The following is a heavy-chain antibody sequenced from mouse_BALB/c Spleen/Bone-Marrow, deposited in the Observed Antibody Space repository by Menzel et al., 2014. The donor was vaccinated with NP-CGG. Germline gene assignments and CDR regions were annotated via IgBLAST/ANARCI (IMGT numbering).Heavy chain of an antibody. CDR3: ARQDGYDGTWFAY. Sequence: EVNLVESGGGLVKPGGSLKLSCAVSGFPFSNYDMSWVRQTPEKRLEWVATITSGDSYTYYPDSVKGRFTISRDNARNTLYLQMSSLRSEDTALYYCARQDGYDGTWFAYWGQGTLVTVSA. V-gene: IGHV5-9*02. D-gene: IGHD2-2*01. CDR2: ITSGDSYT. J-gene: IGHJ3*01. CDR1: GFPFSNYD.